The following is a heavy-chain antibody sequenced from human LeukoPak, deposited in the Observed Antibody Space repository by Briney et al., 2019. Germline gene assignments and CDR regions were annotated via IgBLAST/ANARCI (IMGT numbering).Heavy chain of an antibody. D-gene: IGHD1-26*01. CDR2: ISYDGSNK. Sequence: PGGSLRLSCAASGFIFSSYAMHWVRQAPGKGPEWVAVISYDGSNKYYADSVKGRFTISRDNSKNTLYLQMNSLRAEDTAVYYCARDPYSGSYPSYYGMDVWGQGTTVTVSS. J-gene: IGHJ6*02. CDR1: GFIFSSYA. CDR3: ARDPYSGSYPSYYGMDV. V-gene: IGHV3-30-3*01.